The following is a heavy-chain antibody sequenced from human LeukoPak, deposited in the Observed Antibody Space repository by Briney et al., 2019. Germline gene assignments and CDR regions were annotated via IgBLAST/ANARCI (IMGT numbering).Heavy chain of an antibody. CDR1: GFTFSDHY. J-gene: IGHJ4*02. CDR2: ISGSGGST. Sequence: GGSLRLSCAASGFTFSDHYMDWVRQAPGKGLEWVSAISGSGGSTYYADSVKGRFTISRDNSKNTLYLQMNSLRAEDTAVYYCAKVAGATSDWGQGTLVTVSS. D-gene: IGHD1-26*01. CDR3: AKVAGATSD. V-gene: IGHV3-23*01.